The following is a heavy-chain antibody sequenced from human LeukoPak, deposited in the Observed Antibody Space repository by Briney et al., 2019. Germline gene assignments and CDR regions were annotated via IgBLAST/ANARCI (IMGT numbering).Heavy chain of an antibody. D-gene: IGHD3-22*01. CDR2: ISTSSSSI. CDR1: GFTFSTYA. V-gene: IGHV3-48*02. J-gene: IGHJ6*02. CDR3: ARGGSGYGDYYYFYAMDV. Sequence: GGSLRLSCAASGFTFSTYAMNWVRQAPGKGLEWVSYISTSSSSIYYADSVKGRFAISRDNAKNSLYLQMNSLRDEDTAVYYCARGGSGYGDYYYFYAMDVWGQGTTVTVSS.